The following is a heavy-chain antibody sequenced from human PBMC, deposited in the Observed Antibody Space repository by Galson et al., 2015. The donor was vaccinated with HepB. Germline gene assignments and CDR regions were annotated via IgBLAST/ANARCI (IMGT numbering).Heavy chain of an antibody. CDR1: GFTFSSYG. CDR3: AKELSVAGYGMDV. CDR2: IWYDGSNK. D-gene: IGHD6-19*01. V-gene: IGHV3-33*06. J-gene: IGHJ6*02. Sequence: SLRLSCAASGFTFSSYGMHWVRQAPGKGLEWVAVIWYDGSNKYYADSVKGRFTISRDNSKNTLYLQMNSLRAEDTAVYYCAKELSVAGYGMDVWGQGTMATVS.